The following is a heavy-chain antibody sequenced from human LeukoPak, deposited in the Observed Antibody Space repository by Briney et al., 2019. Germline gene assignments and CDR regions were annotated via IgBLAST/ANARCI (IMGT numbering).Heavy chain of an antibody. CDR1: GYTLTGYY. D-gene: IGHD1-14*01. CDR2: IDPKSGGT. Sequence: GASVKVSCKVSGYTLTGYYLHWVRQAPGQGLEWMGWIDPKSGGTNYAQKFQGRVTMTRDTSISTAYMELSRLRSDDTAVYYCATLEVCWGQGTLVTVSS. J-gene: IGHJ4*02. V-gene: IGHV1-2*02. CDR3: ATLEVC.